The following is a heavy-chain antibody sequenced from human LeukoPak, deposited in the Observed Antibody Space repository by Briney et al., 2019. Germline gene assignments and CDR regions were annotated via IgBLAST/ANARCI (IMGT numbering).Heavy chain of an antibody. D-gene: IGHD5-12*01. J-gene: IGHJ4*02. Sequence: SQTLSLTCAISGDSVSSNSAAWHWIRQSPSRGLEWLGRTYYRSKWYNDYAVSVKSRITINPDASKNQFSLQLKSVTPEDTAVYYCERIGGGDIDYGGKGTRVTVPS. CDR1: GDSVSSNSAA. V-gene: IGHV6-1*01. CDR3: ERIGGGDIDY. CDR2: TYYRSKWYN.